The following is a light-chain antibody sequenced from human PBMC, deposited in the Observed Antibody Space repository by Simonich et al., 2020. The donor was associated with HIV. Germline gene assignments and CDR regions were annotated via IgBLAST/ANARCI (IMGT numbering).Light chain of an antibody. CDR1: SPNIGSNT. V-gene: IGLV1-47*01. CDR2: RNN. CDR3: AAWDDSLSGRV. J-gene: IGLJ3*02. Sequence: QSVLTQPPSASGTPGQRVTISCSGSSPNIGSNTVNWYEQVPGTAPKLLIYRNNQRPSGVPDRFSGSKSGTSASLAISGLRSEDEADYYCAAWDDSLSGRVFGGGTKLTVL.